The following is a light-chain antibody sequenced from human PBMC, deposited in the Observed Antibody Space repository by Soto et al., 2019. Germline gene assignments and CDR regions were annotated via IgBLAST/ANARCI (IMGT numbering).Light chain of an antibody. J-gene: IGKJ2*01. CDR1: QSVRSDY. CDR3: QQYYSAPYT. CDR2: GAS. V-gene: IGKV3-20*01. Sequence: EIVLTQSPGTLSLSPGERATLSCRASQSVRSDYLAWYQQKPGQAPRLHIYGASTRATGIPDRFTGSGSGTDFTLTISRLEAEDVAVYYCQQYYSAPYTFGQGTKLEIK.